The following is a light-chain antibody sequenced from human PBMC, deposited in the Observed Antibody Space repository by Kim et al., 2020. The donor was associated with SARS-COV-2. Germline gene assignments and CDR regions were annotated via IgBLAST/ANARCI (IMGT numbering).Light chain of an antibody. V-gene: IGLV10-54*01. CDR2: RNN. CDR1: NNNVGNEG. Sequence: LTQPPSVSKGLRQTATLTCTGNNNNVGNEGATWLQQHQGHPPKLLSYRNNNRPSGISERLSASRSGNTASLTITGLQPEDEGDYYCSAWDRSLSAWVFGGGTQLTVL. CDR3: SAWDRSLSAWV. J-gene: IGLJ3*02.